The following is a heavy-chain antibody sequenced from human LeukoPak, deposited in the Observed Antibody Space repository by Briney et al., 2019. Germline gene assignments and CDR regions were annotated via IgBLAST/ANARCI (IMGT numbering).Heavy chain of an antibody. Sequence: AGGSLRLSCAASGFTLSSYAMSWVRQAPGKGLEWVSAISGSGGSTYYADSVKGRFTISRDNSKNTLYLQMNSLRAEDTAVYYCAKGLRGWSGYYFDYWGQGTLVTVSS. CDR1: GFTLSSYA. V-gene: IGHV3-23*01. D-gene: IGHD6-19*01. J-gene: IGHJ4*02. CDR3: AKGLRGWSGYYFDY. CDR2: ISGSGGST.